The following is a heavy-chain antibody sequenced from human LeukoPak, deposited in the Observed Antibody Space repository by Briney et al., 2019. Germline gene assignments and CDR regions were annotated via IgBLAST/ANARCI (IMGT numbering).Heavy chain of an antibody. J-gene: IGHJ6*02. D-gene: IGHD2-8*01. V-gene: IGHV3-7*03. CDR2: IKQDESEK. Sequence: GGSLRLSCVFSGFTFSNYWMSWVRQAPGKGLEWVANIKQDESEKHYVDSVKGRFTISRDNAKNSLYLQMNSLRAEDTAVYYCARSYDLYGMDVWGQGTTVTVSS. CDR3: ARSYDLYGMDV. CDR1: GFTFSNYW.